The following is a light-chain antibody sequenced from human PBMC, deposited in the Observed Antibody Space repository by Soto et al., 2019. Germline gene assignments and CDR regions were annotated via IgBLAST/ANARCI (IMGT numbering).Light chain of an antibody. J-gene: IGLJ1*01. V-gene: IGLV2-14*01. CDR2: EVS. CDR3: FSFTTDCTQV. CDR1: SSDVGAYNY. Sequence: QSSLTQPASVSGSPGQSITISCTGTSSDVGAYNYVSWFQQHPGKAPTLIISEVSNRPSGVSNRFSGSKSGNAASLTISGLQAEDEADYCCFSFTTDCTQVCGPGTKGTVL.